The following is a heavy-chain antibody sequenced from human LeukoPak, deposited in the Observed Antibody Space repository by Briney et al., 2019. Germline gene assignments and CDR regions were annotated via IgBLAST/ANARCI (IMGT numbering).Heavy chain of an antibody. Sequence: PGRSLRLSCAASGFTFSSYAMHWVRQAPGKGLEWVAVISYDGSNKYYADSVKGRFTISRDNSKNTLYLQMNSLRAEDTAVYYCARDFMGYYSSTSCYNPNFDYWGQGTLVTVSS. V-gene: IGHV3-30-3*01. D-gene: IGHD2-2*02. CDR1: GFTFSSYA. J-gene: IGHJ4*02. CDR3: ARDFMGYYSSTSCYNPNFDY. CDR2: ISYDGSNK.